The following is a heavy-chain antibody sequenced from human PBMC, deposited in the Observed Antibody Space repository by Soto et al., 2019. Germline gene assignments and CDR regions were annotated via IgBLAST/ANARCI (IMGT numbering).Heavy chain of an antibody. CDR1: CSSINSDLYL. CDR3: AKLYTGNYIMYP. V-gene: IGHV4-39*02. CDR2: IHNTGNI. D-gene: IGHD1-7*01. J-gene: IGHJ5*02. Sequence: SETLSLTCSVSCSSINSDLYLWGWIRHSPGKGLEWIGSIHNTGNIFYNPSLKSRVTLSIDTSQSHFSLHLSSVTAADTAVYFCAKLYTGNYIMYPRGPGTPVTV.